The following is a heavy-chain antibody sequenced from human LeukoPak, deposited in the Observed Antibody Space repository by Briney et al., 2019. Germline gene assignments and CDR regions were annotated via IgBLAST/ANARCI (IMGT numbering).Heavy chain of an antibody. Sequence: PGGSLRLSCLASGFTFSSYAMHWVRQAPGKGLEYVSAISSNGGSTYYADSVKGRFTISRDNSKNTLYLQMSSLRAEDTAVYYCVNSPYLYGSGAYIDYWGQGTLVTVSS. J-gene: IGHJ4*02. V-gene: IGHV3-64D*06. CDR3: VNSPYLYGSGAYIDY. CDR2: ISSNGGST. CDR1: GFTFSSYA. D-gene: IGHD3-10*01.